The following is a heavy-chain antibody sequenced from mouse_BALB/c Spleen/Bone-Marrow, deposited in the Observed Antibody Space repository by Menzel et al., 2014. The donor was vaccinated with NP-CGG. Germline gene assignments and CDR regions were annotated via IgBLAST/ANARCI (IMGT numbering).Heavy chain of an antibody. CDR2: ISSGGSYT. D-gene: IGHD2-14*01. Sequence: EVMLVESGGGLVKPGGSLKLSCAASGFTFSSYAMSWVRQTPEKRLEWVATISSGGSYTYYPDSVKGRFTISRDNAKNSLYLQMSSLRSEDTAMYYCARRTLYRYDAGAMDYWGQGTSVTASS. CDR3: ARRTLYRYDAGAMDY. J-gene: IGHJ4*01. V-gene: IGHV5-9-1*01. CDR1: GFTFSSYA.